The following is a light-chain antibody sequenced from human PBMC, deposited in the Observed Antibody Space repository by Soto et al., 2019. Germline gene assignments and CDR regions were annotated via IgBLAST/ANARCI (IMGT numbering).Light chain of an antibody. J-gene: IGKJ1*01. CDR3: QQYYNTPWT. CDR1: QSVLYDFNNKNY. CDR2: WAS. V-gene: IGKV4-1*01. Sequence: DIVMTQSPEFLGVSLGERATINCQSNQSVLYDFNNKNYLAWYQQKPGQPPKLLIYWASTRESGVPDRFSGSASGTDFTLTISSLQAEDVAVYYCQQYYNTPWTFGQGTKVEIK.